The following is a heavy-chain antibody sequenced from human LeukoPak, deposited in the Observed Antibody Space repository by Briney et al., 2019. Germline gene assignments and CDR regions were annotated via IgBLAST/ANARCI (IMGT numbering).Heavy chain of an antibody. CDR1: GGSLSSGRYY. D-gene: IGHD3-3*01. V-gene: IGHV4-61*01. CDR2: IYYSGGP. J-gene: IGHJ4*02. CDR3: ARGTYYDFWSGYYILGN. Sequence: PSETLSLPCTVSGGSLSSGRYYRSWAGQPPGWGLGRPGYIYYSGGPKYNPSLNRTVTISVDTSKNQFSLKLSSVTAADTAVYYCARGTYYDFWSGYYILGNWGQGTLVTVSS.